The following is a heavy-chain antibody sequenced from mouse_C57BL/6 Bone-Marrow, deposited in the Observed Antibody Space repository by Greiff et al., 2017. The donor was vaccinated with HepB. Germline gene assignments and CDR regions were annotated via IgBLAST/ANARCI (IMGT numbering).Heavy chain of an antibody. CDR3: ARARSYYGSSWYFDV. Sequence: DVMLVESGGGLVKPGGSLKLSCAASGFTFSSYAMSWVRQTPEKRLEWVATISDGGSYTYYPDNVKGRFTISRDNAKNNLYLQMSHLKSEDTAMYYCARARSYYGSSWYFDVWGTGTTVTVSS. CDR2: ISDGGSYT. J-gene: IGHJ1*03. D-gene: IGHD1-1*01. CDR1: GFTFSSYA. V-gene: IGHV5-4*03.